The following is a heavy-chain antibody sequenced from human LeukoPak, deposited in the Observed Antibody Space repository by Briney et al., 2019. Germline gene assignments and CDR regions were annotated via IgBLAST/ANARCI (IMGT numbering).Heavy chain of an antibody. D-gene: IGHD3-16*01. CDR1: GFTVSSNY. J-gene: IGHJ6*02. CDR2: IYSGGST. CDR3: ARVSAFGTDYYYYGMDV. V-gene: IGHV3-66*01. Sequence: PGGSLRLSCAASGFTVSSNYMSWVRQAPGKGLEWVSVIYSGGSTYYADSVKGRFTISRDNPKNTLYLQMNSLRAEDTAVYYCARVSAFGTDYYYYGMDVWGQGTTVTVSS.